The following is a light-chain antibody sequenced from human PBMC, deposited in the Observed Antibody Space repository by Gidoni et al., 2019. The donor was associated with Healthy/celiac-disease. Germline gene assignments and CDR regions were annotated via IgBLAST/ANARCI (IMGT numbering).Light chain of an antibody. CDR3: QQSYSTPRLT. CDR2: AAS. V-gene: IGKV1-39*01. J-gene: IGKJ4*01. Sequence: DIQMTQSSSSLSASVGDRVTITCRASQSISSYLNWYQQKPGKAPKLLIYAASSLQRGVPSRFSGSGSGTDFTLTISSLQPEDFATYYCQQSYSTPRLTFGGGTKVEIK. CDR1: QSISSY.